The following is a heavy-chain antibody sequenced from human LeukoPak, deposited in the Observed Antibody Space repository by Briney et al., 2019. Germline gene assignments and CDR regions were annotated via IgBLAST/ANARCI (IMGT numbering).Heavy chain of an antibody. CDR1: GGSISGYY. J-gene: IGHJ3*02. V-gene: IGHV4-4*07. D-gene: IGHD3-22*01. CDR3: ARADSSGYSDAFDI. Sequence: SETLSLTCTVSGGSISGYYWSWIRQPAGKGLEWIGRIYTSGSTNYNPSLKSRVTMSVDTSKNQFSLKLSSVTAADTAVYYCARADSSGYSDAFDIWGQGTMVTVSS. CDR2: IYTSGST.